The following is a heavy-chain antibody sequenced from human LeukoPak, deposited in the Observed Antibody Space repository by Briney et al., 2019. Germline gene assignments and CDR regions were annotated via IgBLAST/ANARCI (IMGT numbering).Heavy chain of an antibody. CDR3: ARDLSSYCSGGSCPYYYYYYYMDV. J-gene: IGHJ6*03. CDR2: MNPNSGNT. Sequence: ASVKVSCKASGYTFTSYDINWVRQATGQGLEWMGWMNPNSGNTGYAQKFQGRVTMTRNTSISTVYMELSSLRSEDTAVYYCARDLSSYCSGGSCPYYYYYYYMDVWGKGTTVTVSS. CDR1: GYTFTSYD. D-gene: IGHD2-15*01. V-gene: IGHV1-8*01.